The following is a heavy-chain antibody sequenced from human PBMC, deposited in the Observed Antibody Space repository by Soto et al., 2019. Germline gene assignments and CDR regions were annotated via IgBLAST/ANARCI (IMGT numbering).Heavy chain of an antibody. CDR1: GGSISSSSYY. Sequence: PSETLSLTCTVSGGSISSSSYYWGWIRQPPGKGLEWIGSIYYSGSTYYNPSLKSRVTISVDTSKNQFSLKLSSVTAADTAVYYCARHGSQLGVYNSFDPWGQGTLVTVSS. D-gene: IGHD7-27*01. CDR3: ARHGSQLGVYNSFDP. CDR2: IYYSGST. V-gene: IGHV4-39*01. J-gene: IGHJ5*02.